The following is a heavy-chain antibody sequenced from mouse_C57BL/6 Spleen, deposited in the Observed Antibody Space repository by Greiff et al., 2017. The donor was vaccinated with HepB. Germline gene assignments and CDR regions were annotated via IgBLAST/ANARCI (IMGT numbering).Heavy chain of an antibody. CDR1: GYTFTSYG. V-gene: IGHV1-81*01. CDR2: IYPRSGNT. CDR3: ARSIITTVVAFYWYFDV. J-gene: IGHJ1*03. Sequence: QVQLKQSGAELARPGASVKLSCKASGYTFTSYGISWVKQRTGQGLEWIGEIYPRSGNTYYNEKFKGKATLTADKSSSTAYMELRSLTSEDSAVYCCARSIITTVVAFYWYFDVWGTGTTVTVSS. D-gene: IGHD1-1*01.